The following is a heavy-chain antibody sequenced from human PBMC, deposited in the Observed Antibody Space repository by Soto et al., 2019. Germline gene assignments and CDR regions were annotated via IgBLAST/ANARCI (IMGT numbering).Heavy chain of an antibody. CDR1: GYTFTSYG. CDR2: ISAYNGNT. V-gene: IGHV1-18*01. Sequence: ASVKVSCKASGYTFTSYGISWVRQAPGQGLEWMGWISAYNGNTNYAQKLQGRVTMTTDTSTSTAYMELRSLRSDDTAVYYCAMGSSGWYPHYYYYMDVWGKGTTVTVSS. CDR3: AMGSSGWYPHYYYYMDV. J-gene: IGHJ6*03. D-gene: IGHD6-19*01.